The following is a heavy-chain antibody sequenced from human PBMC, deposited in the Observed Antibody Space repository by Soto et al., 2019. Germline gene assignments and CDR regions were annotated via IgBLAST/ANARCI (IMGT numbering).Heavy chain of an antibody. CDR2: VIPIFVTA. Sequence: GASVNVSCKASGGTFSSYAISWVRQAPGQGLEWMGGVIPIFVTANYAQKFQGSVTITTDETTSTPYMELSSLRAEDTAVYYSARRGGDGGNSNYYYGMDVWGQGTTVTVSS. D-gene: IGHD2-21*02. V-gene: IGHV1-69*05. CDR3: ARRGGDGGNSNYYYGMDV. J-gene: IGHJ6*02. CDR1: GGTFSSYA.